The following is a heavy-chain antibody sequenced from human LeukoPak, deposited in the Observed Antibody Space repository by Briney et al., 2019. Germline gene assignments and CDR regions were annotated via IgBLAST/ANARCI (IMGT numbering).Heavy chain of an antibody. D-gene: IGHD1-1*01. Sequence: PSETLSLTCTVSGGSISSSSYYWGWIRQPPGKGLEWIGSIYYSGSTYYNPSLKSRVTISVDTSKNQLSLKLSSVTAADTAVYYCARDGYNWEGFDYWGQGTLVTVSS. CDR3: ARDGYNWEGFDY. V-gene: IGHV4-39*07. CDR1: GGSISSSSYY. J-gene: IGHJ4*02. CDR2: IYYSGST.